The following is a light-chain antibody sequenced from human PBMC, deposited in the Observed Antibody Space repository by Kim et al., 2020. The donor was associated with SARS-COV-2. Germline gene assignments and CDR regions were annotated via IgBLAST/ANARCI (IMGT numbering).Light chain of an antibody. V-gene: IGKV1-39*01. J-gene: IGKJ2*01. CDR1: DWINSY. CDR3: QQTYNAPRA. Sequence: CSSVAALVTTPCPGNDWINSYINWHQQQPGKAPTLLIVGGSILQSGVPSGFSGSRSGTDFTLTISSREPEDFAAFFCQQTYNAPRAFGEGPNREI. CDR2: GGS.